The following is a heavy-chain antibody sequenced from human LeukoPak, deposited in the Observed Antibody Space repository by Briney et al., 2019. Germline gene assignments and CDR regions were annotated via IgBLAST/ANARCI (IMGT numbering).Heavy chain of an antibody. Sequence: SETLSLTCTVAGGSISSGSYYWSWVRQPAGKGLEWIGRIYTSESTNYNPSLKSRVTISIDTSKNQFSLKLSSVTAADTAVYYCARGHIMDWFDPWGQGTLVTVSS. CDR2: IYTSEST. CDR1: GGSISSGSYY. J-gene: IGHJ5*02. CDR3: ARGHIMDWFDP. V-gene: IGHV4-61*02.